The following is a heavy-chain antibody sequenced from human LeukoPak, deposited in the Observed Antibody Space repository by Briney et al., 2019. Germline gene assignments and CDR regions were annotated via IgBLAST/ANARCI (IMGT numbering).Heavy chain of an antibody. CDR2: INAGNGNT. Sequence: RASVKVSCKASGYTFTSYAMHWVRQAPGQRLEWMGWINAGNGNTKYSQKFQGRVTITRDTSASTAYMELSSLRSEDTAVYYCARSTDGYNGNYYSDWGQGTTVTVSS. J-gene: IGHJ6*02. CDR3: ARSTDGYNGNYYSD. CDR1: GYTFTSYA. V-gene: IGHV1-3*01. D-gene: IGHD5-24*01.